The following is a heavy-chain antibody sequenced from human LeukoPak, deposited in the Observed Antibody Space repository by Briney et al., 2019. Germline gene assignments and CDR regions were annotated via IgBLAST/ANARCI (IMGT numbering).Heavy chain of an antibody. CDR1: GFTFSSYS. J-gene: IGHJ3*02. CDR2: ISSSSSTI. V-gene: IGHV3-48*01. D-gene: IGHD1-26*01. Sequence: PGGSLSLSCAASGFTFSSYSMNWVGQAPGKGLEWVSYISSSSSTIYYADSVKGRFTISRDNAKNSLYLQMNSLRAEDTAVYYCARDREGSDAFDIWGQGTMVTVSS. CDR3: ARDREGSDAFDI.